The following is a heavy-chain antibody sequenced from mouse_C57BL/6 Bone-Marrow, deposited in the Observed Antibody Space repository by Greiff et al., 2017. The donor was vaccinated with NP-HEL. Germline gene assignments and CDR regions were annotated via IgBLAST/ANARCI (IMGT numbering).Heavy chain of an antibody. CDR3: ARDRDYYGRGFAY. Sequence: DVKLVESGGGLVKPGGSLKLSCAASGFTFSSYAMSWVRQTPEKRLEWVATISDGGSYTYYPDNVKGRFTISRDNAKNNLYLQMSHLKSEDTAMYYCARDRDYYGRGFAYWGQGTLVTVSA. CDR1: GFTFSSYA. CDR2: ISDGGSYT. V-gene: IGHV5-4*01. D-gene: IGHD1-1*01. J-gene: IGHJ3*01.